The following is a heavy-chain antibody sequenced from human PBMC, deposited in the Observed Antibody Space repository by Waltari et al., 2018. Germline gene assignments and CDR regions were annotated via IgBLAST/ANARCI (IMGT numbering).Heavy chain of an antibody. J-gene: IGHJ4*02. CDR1: GGSVNTDDSH. V-gene: IGHV4-30-4*08. CDR2: ISYSAGT. CDR3: ARAVTGTSNYDH. D-gene: IGHD7-27*01. Sequence: QVQLQESGPGLVMPSQTLSLTCPVSGGSVNTDDSHRSRILQPPEKGLEWIGYISYSAGTSYNPSLKSRVTISIDTSTNQFSLKLDSVTAADTAVYFCARAVTGTSNYDHWGQGTLVTVSS.